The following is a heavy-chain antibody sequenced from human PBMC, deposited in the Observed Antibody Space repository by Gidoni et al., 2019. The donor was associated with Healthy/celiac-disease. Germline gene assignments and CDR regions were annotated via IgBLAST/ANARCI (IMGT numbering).Heavy chain of an antibody. CDR2: INPNSGGT. V-gene: IGHV1-2*04. D-gene: IGHD2-15*01. Sequence: QVQLVQSGAEVKKPGASVKVSCKASGYTFTGYYMHWVRQAPGQGLEWMGWINPNSGGTNYAKKFQGWVTMTRDTSISTAYMELSRLRSDDTAVYYCARGPYCSGGSCLYYFDYWGQGTLVTVSS. J-gene: IGHJ4*02. CDR1: GYTFTGYY. CDR3: ARGPYCSGGSCLYYFDY.